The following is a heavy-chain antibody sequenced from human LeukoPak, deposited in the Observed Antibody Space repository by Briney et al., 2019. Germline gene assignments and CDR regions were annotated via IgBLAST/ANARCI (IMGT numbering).Heavy chain of an antibody. CDR3: ASSYNYYYYYMDV. Sequence: GGSLRLSCATSGFTFSDYYMSWIRQAPGKGLGWVSYISSSGSTIYYADSVKGRFTISRDNAKNSLYLQMNSLRAEDTAVYYCASSYNYYYYYMDVWGRGTTVTVSS. CDR1: GFTFSDYY. J-gene: IGHJ6*03. CDR2: ISSSGSTI. V-gene: IGHV3-11*01.